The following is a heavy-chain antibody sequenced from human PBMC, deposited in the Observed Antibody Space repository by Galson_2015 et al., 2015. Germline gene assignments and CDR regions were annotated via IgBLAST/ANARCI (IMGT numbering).Heavy chain of an antibody. CDR3: VRDQGLAASKDVPVGYGLDV. CDR1: GFTFNTYA. V-gene: IGHV3-30-3*01. D-gene: IGHD3-10*02. Sequence: SLRLSCAASGFTFNTYAIHWVRQAPGKGLEWVAVISYDGGSKYYADSVRGRLTISRDNSKNTLYLQMNSLRTEDTAMYYCVRDQGLAASKDVPVGYGLDVWGQGTTVTVSS. CDR2: ISYDGGSK. J-gene: IGHJ6*02.